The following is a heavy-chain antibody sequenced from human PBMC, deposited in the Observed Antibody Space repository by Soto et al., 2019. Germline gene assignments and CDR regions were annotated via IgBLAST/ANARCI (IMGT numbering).Heavy chain of an antibody. Sequence: PSETLSLTCTVSGVSVNTYCWSWVRQPAGRRPEWIGRIFPSGSTSCDPSLNSRVTMSLDTSKNQFSLNLNSVTAADTAVYYCARCVNMCFDYWGQGIPVTVS. CDR1: GVSVNTYC. CDR2: IFPSGST. CDR3: ARCVNMCFDY. J-gene: IGHJ4*02. V-gene: IGHV4-4*07. D-gene: IGHD3-10*02.